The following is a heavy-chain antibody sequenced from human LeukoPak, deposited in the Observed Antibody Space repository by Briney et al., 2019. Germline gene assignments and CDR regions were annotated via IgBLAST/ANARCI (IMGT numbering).Heavy chain of an antibody. CDR2: IIPIFGAA. CDR3: ARGVGVVPAALTYNWFDP. Sequence: SVKVSCKASGGTFSSYAISWVRQAPGQGLEWMGGIIPIFGAANYAQKFQGRVTITADESTSTAYMELSSLRSEDTAVYYCARGVGVVPAALTYNWFDPWGQGTLVTVSS. V-gene: IGHV1-69*13. CDR1: GGTFSSYA. J-gene: IGHJ5*02. D-gene: IGHD2-2*01.